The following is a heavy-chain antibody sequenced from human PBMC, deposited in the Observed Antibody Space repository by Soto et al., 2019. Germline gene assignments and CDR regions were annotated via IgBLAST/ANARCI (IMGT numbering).Heavy chain of an antibody. V-gene: IGHV3-7*01. CDR1: GFTFSSYW. Sequence: GSLRLSCVVSGFTFSSYWMSWVRQAPGKGLEWVANIKQDGSEHNYVDSVKGRFTISRDNAKNSLFLQMNSLTAEDTAVYYCARDVEKRRHYDFWSGSHHWGQGTRVTVSS. J-gene: IGHJ4*02. D-gene: IGHD3-3*01. CDR2: IKQDGSEH. CDR3: ARDVEKRRHYDFWSGSHH.